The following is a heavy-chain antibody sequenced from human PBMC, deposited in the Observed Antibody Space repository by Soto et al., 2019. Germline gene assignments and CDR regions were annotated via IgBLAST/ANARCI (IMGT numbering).Heavy chain of an antibody. CDR3: AKDDNSSGYYDY. CDR2: ISGSGAST. V-gene: IGHV3-23*01. J-gene: IGHJ4*02. Sequence: GGSLRLSCAASGFTFSSYAMSWVRQAPGKGLEWVSAISGSGASTYYADSVKGRFTISRDNSKNTLYLQMNSLRAEDTVVYYCAKDDNSSGYYDYWGQGTLVTVSS. D-gene: IGHD3-22*01. CDR1: GFTFSSYA.